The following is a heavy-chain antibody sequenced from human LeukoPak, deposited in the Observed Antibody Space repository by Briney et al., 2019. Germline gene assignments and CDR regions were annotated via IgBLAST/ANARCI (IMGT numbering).Heavy chain of an antibody. V-gene: IGHV3-30*18. CDR3: AKPPKEGLATEYFQH. J-gene: IGHJ1*01. Sequence: GGSLRLSCAASGFTFTTYGMHWVRQAPGKGLEWVAVISYDGSNKFYADSVKGRFTISRDNSKNTLYLQMNSLRAEDTALYYCAKPPKEGLATEYFQHWGQGTLVTVSS. CDR2: ISYDGSNK. CDR1: GFTFTTYG.